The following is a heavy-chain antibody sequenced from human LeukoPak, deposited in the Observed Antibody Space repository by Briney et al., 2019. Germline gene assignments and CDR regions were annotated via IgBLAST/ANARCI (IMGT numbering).Heavy chain of an antibody. CDR1: GYTFTGYY. CDR3: ARVELIRDYYFDY. Sequence: ASVKVSCKASGYTFTGYYMHWVRQAPAQGLEWMGRINPNTGGTIYAQKFQGRVTMTRDTSITTAYMELSRQRSDDTAVYYCARVELIRDYYFDYWGQGTLVTVSS. J-gene: IGHJ4*02. V-gene: IGHV1-2*06. D-gene: IGHD1-7*01. CDR2: INPNTGGT.